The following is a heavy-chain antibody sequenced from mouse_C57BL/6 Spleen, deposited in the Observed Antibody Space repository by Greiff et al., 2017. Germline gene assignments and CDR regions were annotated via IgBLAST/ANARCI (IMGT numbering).Heavy chain of an antibody. CDR1: GYTFTDYN. CDR3: ARIYYYGRDYFDY. D-gene: IGHD1-1*01. V-gene: IGHV1-22*01. Sequence: EVMLVESGPELVKPGASVKMSCKASGYTFTDYNMHWVKQSHGKSLEWIGYINPNNGGTSYNQKFKGKATLTVNKSSSTAYMELRSLTSEDSAVYYCARIYYYGRDYFDYWGQGTTLTVSS. J-gene: IGHJ2*01. CDR2: INPNNGGT.